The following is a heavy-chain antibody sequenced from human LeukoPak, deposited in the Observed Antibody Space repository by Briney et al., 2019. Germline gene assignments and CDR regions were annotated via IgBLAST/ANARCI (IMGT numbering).Heavy chain of an antibody. CDR3: ARDTGSAWYGLIDY. J-gene: IGHJ4*02. CDR2: IKQDGSEK. D-gene: IGHD6-19*01. V-gene: IGHV3-7*01. CDR1: GFTFSSFW. Sequence: GWSLRLSCAASGFTFSSFWMGWVRQAPGKGLEWVATIKQDGSEKYSVDSVKGRFTISRDNAKNSLYLQMNSLRAEDTAVYFCARDTGSAWYGLIDYWGQGSLVTVSS.